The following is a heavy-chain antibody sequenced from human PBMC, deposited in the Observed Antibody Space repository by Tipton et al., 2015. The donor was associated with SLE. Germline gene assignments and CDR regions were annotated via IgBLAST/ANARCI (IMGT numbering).Heavy chain of an antibody. V-gene: IGHV4-59*01. CDR1: GGSISNYY. D-gene: IGHD2-15*01. CDR3: ARTATSGAVGWYFDL. CDR2: IYYSGST. J-gene: IGHJ2*01. Sequence: LRLSCTVSGGSISNYYWSWIRQPPGKGLYWIGYIYYSGSTNYNPSPKSRVTISVDTSKNQFSLKLSSVTAADTALYYCARTATSGAVGWYFDLWGRGTLVTVSS.